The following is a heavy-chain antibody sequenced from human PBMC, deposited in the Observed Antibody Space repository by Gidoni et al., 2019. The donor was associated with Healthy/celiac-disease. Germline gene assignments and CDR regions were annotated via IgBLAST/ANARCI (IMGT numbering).Heavy chain of an antibody. CDR1: WDSASRNRSA. J-gene: IGHJ6*02. CDR3: AQQLVLRSVGYYYGMDV. Sequence: QVQLQQSGPGLVQPSQTLSLPCPISWDSASRNRSAWNWIRQSPSRGLEWLGRTYYRSKWYNDYAVSVKSRITINPDTSKNQFSLQRNSVTPEDTAVYYCAQQLVLRSVGYYYGMDVWGQGTTVTVSS. D-gene: IGHD6-13*01. V-gene: IGHV6-1*01. CDR2: TYYRSKWYN.